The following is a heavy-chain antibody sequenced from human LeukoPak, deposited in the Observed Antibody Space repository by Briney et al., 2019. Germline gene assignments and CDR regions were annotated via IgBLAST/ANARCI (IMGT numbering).Heavy chain of an antibody. V-gene: IGHV1-18*01. CDR2: ISAYNGNT. CDR3: ARGSYDFWSGYPHRRGYNWFDP. Sequence: ASVKVSCKASGYTFTSYGISWVRQAPGQGLEWMGWISAYNGNTNYAQKLQGRVTMTTDTSTSTAYMELRSLRSDDTAVYYCARGSYDFWSGYPHRRGYNWFDPWGQGTLVTVSP. D-gene: IGHD3-3*01. CDR1: GYTFTSYG. J-gene: IGHJ5*02.